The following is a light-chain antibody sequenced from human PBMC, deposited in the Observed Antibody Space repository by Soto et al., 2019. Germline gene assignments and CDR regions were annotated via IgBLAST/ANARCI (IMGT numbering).Light chain of an antibody. CDR2: EGS. CDR1: SSDVGSYNF. J-gene: IGLJ1*01. Sequence: QSVLTQPASVSGSPGQSITISCTGTSSDVGSYNFVSWYQQHPGKAPKLMIYEGSKRPSGVSDRFSGSKSGNTASLTISGLQADDEADYYCCSYAGRSTYVFGTGTKV. CDR3: CSYAGRSTYV. V-gene: IGLV2-23*01.